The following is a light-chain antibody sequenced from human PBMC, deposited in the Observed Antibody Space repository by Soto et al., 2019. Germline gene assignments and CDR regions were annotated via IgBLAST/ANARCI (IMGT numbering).Light chain of an antibody. J-gene: IGLJ1*01. CDR2: EVS. CDR3: SSRTTSNPYV. V-gene: IGLV2-14*01. Sequence: QSALTQPASVSGSPGQSITTSCTGTSSDIGAYNSVSWYQQHPGKAPKLMIYEVSNRPSGVSNRFSASKSGNTASLTISGLQAEDEADYYCSSRTTSNPYVFGTGTKVTVL. CDR1: SSDIGAYNS.